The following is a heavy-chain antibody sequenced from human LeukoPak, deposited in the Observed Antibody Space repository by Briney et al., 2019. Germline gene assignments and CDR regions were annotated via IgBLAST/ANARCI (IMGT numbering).Heavy chain of an antibody. CDR2: INHSGST. D-gene: IGHD5-12*01. CDR3: AGGDIVATIEY. CDR1: GGSFSGYY. J-gene: IGHJ4*02. V-gene: IGHV4-34*01. Sequence: SETLSLTCAVYGGSFSGYYWSWIRQPPGKGLEWIGEINHSGSTNYNPSLKSRVTISVDTSRNQFSLKLSSVTAADTAVYYCAGGDIVATIEYWGQGTLVTVSS.